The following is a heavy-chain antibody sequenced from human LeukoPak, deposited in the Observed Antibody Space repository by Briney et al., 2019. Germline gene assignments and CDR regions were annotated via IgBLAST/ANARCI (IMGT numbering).Heavy chain of an antibody. CDR1: GGSFSGYY. J-gene: IGHJ4*02. V-gene: IGHV4-34*01. CDR3: ARGQGTVTTH. D-gene: IGHD4-11*01. CDR2: INHSGSA. Sequence: SETLSLTCAVYGGSFSGYYWTWIRQPPGKGLEWIGEINHSGSANYNPSLMSRVTISLDTSKNHFSLNLSSVTAADTAVYYCARGQGTVTTHWGQGTLVTVSS.